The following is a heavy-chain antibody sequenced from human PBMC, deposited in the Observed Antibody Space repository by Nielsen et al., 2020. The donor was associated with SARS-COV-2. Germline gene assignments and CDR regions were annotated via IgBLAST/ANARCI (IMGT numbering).Heavy chain of an antibody. J-gene: IGHJ4*02. CDR2: INEDGSDK. CDR1: GFTFANYG. V-gene: IGHV3-7*03. D-gene: IGHD4/OR15-4a*01. CDR3: ARVWNGDGAGAYRKLDY. Sequence: GGSLRLSCAASGFTFANYGIHWVRQAPGRGLEWVANINEDGSDKNYVGFVRGRFTISSDNAKNSLYLQTDSLRVEDTAVYYCARVWNGDGAGAYRKLDYWGQGTLVTVSS.